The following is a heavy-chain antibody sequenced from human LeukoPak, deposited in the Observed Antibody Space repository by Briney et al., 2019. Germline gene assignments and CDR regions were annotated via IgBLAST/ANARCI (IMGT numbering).Heavy chain of an antibody. J-gene: IGHJ6*03. CDR3: ARGRVEMATIPAVGYYYYMDV. Sequence: GGSLRLSCAASGFTFGNYGMSWVRQAPGKGLEWVSGINWNGGGTGYADSVEGRFTISRDNAKNSQYLQMNSLRAEDTAVYYCARGRVEMATIPAVGYYYYMDVWGKGTTVTVSS. V-gene: IGHV3-20*04. CDR1: GFTFGNYG. D-gene: IGHD5-24*01. CDR2: INWNGGGT.